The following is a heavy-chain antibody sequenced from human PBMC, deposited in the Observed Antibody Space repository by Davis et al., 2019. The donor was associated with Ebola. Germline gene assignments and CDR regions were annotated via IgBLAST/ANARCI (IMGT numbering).Heavy chain of an antibody. Sequence: ASVKVSCKASGYTFTSYYMHWVRQAPGQGLEWMGIINPSGGSTSYAQKFQGRVTLTRDTSTSTVYMELSSLRSEDTAVYYCARLGAAAGTYPPDTMIVVVGAFDIWGQGTMVTVSS. V-gene: IGHV1-46*01. D-gene: IGHD3-22*01. CDR1: GYTFTSYY. CDR3: ARLGAAAGTYPPDTMIVVVGAFDI. J-gene: IGHJ3*02. CDR2: INPSGGST.